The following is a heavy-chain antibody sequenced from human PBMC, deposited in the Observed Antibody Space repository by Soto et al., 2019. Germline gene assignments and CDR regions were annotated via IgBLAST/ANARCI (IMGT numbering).Heavy chain of an antibody. V-gene: IGHV3-21*06. CDR3: ARDSDGTSTSCSFPPNV. CDR1: GFTFSDEN. Sequence: LRLSFSASGFTFSDENMSWVRQVPGKLLEWVSGISGGGSYIFYADSVQGRFSISRDNPKNSLFLEMNSLRVEDTAVYYCARDSDGTSTSCSFPPNVWGQGTTVTVSS. J-gene: IGHJ6*02. D-gene: IGHD2-2*01. CDR2: ISGGGSYI.